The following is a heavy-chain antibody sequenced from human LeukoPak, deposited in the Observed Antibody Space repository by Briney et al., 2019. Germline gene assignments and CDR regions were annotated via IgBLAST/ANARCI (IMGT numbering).Heavy chain of an antibody. CDR3: ASRDKGYYYGMDV. CDR1: GFTVSGNY. D-gene: IGHD5-24*01. CDR2: LYSGGST. V-gene: IGHV3-66*01. Sequence: PGGSLRLSCAASGFTVSGNYMSWVRQAPGKGLEWVSLLYSGGSTYYADSVKGRSSISRDNSKNTLYLQMNSLRAEDTAVYYCASRDKGYYYGMDVWGQGTTVTVSS. J-gene: IGHJ6*02.